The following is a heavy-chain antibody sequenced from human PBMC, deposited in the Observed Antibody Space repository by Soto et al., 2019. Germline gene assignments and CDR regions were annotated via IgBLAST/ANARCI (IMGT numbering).Heavy chain of an antibody. CDR1: GYTLTELS. V-gene: IGHV1-24*01. D-gene: IGHD3-22*01. J-gene: IGHJ4*02. CDR2: FDPEDGET. CDR3: ATDLTYYYDSSGYPPDRY. Sequence: ASVKVSCKVSGYTLTELSMHWVRQAPGKGLEWMGGFDPEDGETIYAQKFQGRVTMTEDTSTDTAYMELSSLRSEDTAVYYCATDLTYYYDSSGYPPDRYWGQGTLVTVSS.